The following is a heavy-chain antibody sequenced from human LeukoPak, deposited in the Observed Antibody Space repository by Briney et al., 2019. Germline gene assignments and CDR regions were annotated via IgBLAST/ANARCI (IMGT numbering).Heavy chain of an antibody. CDR1: GFTFSSNG. V-gene: IGHV3-30*02. J-gene: IGHJ4*02. D-gene: IGHD5-18*01. CDR2: IWYDGSNK. CDR3: TTDRGYSST. Sequence: GGSLRLPCAASGFTFSSNGMHWVRQAPGKGLEWVAFIWYDGSNKYYADSVKGRFTISRDNSKNTLYLQMNSLRAEDTAVYYCTTDRGYSSTWGQGTLVTVSS.